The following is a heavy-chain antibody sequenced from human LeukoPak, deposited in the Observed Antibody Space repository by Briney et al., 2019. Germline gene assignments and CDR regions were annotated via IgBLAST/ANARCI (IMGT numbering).Heavy chain of an antibody. Sequence: SVKVSCKASGGTFSSYAISWVRQAPGQGLEWMGGIIPIFGTANYAQKFQGRVTITADESTSTAYMELSSLRSEDTAVYYCASSRTDDIVVVPVPYYYYMDVWGKGTTVIVS. CDR3: ASSRTDDIVVVPVPYYYYMDV. V-gene: IGHV1-69*01. CDR2: IIPIFGTA. J-gene: IGHJ6*03. D-gene: IGHD2-2*01. CDR1: GGTFSSYA.